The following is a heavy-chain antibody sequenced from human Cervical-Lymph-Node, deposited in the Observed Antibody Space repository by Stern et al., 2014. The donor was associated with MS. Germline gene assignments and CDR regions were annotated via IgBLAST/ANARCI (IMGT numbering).Heavy chain of an antibody. CDR1: GDSISSGGYY. D-gene: IGHD1-1*01. CDR3: ARATNWYTFDI. CDR2: IYYTGST. V-gene: IGHV4-31*03. Sequence: QVQLQESGPGLVKPSQTLSLTCTVSGDSISSGGYYWSWIRQHPGKGLEWLGYIYYTGSTYYNPSLKSRVSISVDMSENKFSLKLTSVNAADTAVYYCARATNWYTFDIWGQGTMVTVSS. J-gene: IGHJ3*02.